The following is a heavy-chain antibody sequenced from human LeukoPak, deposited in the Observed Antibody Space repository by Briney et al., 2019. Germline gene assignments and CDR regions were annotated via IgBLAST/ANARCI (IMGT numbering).Heavy chain of an antibody. D-gene: IGHD3-9*01. CDR3: ARDATGGNWFDP. V-gene: IGHV3-30-3*01. Sequence: PGGSLRLSCAASGFKFRNYAMHWVRQAPGKGLEWVAVSSYDESNKHYADSVKGRFTISRDNAKNSLYLQMNSLRAEDTAVYYCARDATGGNWFDPWGQGTLVTVSS. CDR2: SSYDESNK. CDR1: GFKFRNYA. J-gene: IGHJ5*02.